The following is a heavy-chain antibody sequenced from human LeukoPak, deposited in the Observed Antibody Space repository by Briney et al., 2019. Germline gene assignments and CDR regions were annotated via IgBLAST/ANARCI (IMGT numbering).Heavy chain of an antibody. CDR3: ARHRGGSADY. CDR1: GGSISSGDYY. D-gene: IGHD3-16*01. CDR2: IYYSGST. Sequence: SETLSLTCTVSGGSISSGDYYWSWIRQPPGKGLEWIGSIYYSGSTYYNPSLKSRVTISVDTSKNQFSLKLSSVTAADTAIYYCARHRGGSADYWGQGTLVTVSS. V-gene: IGHV4-39*01. J-gene: IGHJ4*02.